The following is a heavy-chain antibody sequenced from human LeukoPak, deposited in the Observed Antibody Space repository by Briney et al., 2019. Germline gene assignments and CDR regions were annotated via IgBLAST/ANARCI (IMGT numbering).Heavy chain of an antibody. CDR3: ARRWSFDY. D-gene: IGHD6-13*01. CDR1: GFTFSSYA. Sequence: GGSLRLSCAASGFTFSSYAMSWVRQAPGKGLEWVSSISSSSSYIYYADSVKGRFTISRDNSKNTLYLQMNSLRAEDTAVYYCARRWSFDYWGQGTLVTVSS. V-gene: IGHV3-21*01. J-gene: IGHJ4*02. CDR2: ISSSSSYI.